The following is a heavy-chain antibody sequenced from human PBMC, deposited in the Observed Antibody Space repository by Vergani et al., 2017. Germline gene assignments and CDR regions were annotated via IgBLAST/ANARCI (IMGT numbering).Heavy chain of an antibody. Sequence: QVQLQESGPGLVKPSETLTLTCDVSDSSIMTNPYWGWFRQSPGKGLEWIGCIHHPGETHYNSSLKSRVSISIVSSSKFSLSLTSVTAADTAIYYCARHRGSWGFFPSSYFYGMDVLVDGTTVTVSS. V-gene: IGHV4-38-2*01. CDR2: IHHPGET. CDR3: ARHRGSWGFFPSSYFYGMDV. CDR1: DSSIMTNPY. D-gene: IGHD3-10*01. J-gene: IGHJ6*04.